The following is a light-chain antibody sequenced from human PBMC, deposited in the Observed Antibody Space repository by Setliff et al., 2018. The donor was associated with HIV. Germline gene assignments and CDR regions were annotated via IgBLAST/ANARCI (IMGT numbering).Light chain of an antibody. CDR2: GNT. CDR3: QSYDSSLSGSWV. V-gene: IGLV1-40*01. Sequence: SALAQPPSVSGAPGQRVTISCTGSSSSIGADYAVHWYKQLPGTAPKLLIYGNTNRPSGVPDRFSGSKSGTSASLAITGLQPEDEAHYYCQSYDSSLSGSWVFGTGTKVTVL. J-gene: IGLJ1*01. CDR1: SSSIGADYA.